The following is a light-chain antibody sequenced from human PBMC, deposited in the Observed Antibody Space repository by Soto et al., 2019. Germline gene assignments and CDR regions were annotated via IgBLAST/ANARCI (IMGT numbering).Light chain of an antibody. CDR2: DDS. CDR1: NIGIKT. CDR3: QVWDSSSDHYV. J-gene: IGLJ1*01. V-gene: IGLV3-21*02. Sequence: SYDLTQTPSVPAAPGQAARITCGGNNIGIKTVHWYQQKPGQAPVLVVYDDSDRPSGIPERFSGSNSGNTATLTISRVEAGDEADYYCQVWDSSSDHYVFGTGTKVTVL.